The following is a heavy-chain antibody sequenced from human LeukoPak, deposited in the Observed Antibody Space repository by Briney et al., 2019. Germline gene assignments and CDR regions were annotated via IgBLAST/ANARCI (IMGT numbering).Heavy chain of an antibody. V-gene: IGHV3-11*01. D-gene: IGHD2-15*01. Sequence: GGSLRLSCAASGFTFSSYAMSWIRQAPGKGLECVSYISSSGSTIYYADSVKGRFTISRDNAKNSLYLQMNSLRVEDTAAYYCARELGYCSGGSCSNWFDPWGQGTLVTVSS. J-gene: IGHJ5*02. CDR3: ARELGYCSGGSCSNWFDP. CDR2: ISSSGSTI. CDR1: GFTFSSYA.